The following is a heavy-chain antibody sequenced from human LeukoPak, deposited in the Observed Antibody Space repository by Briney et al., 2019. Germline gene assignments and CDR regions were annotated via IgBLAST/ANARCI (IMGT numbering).Heavy chain of an antibody. CDR3: ASERASYYYYGMDV. CDR1: GGSFSGYY. CDR2: INHSGST. Sequence: PSETLSLTCAVYGGSFSGYYWSWIRQPPGKGLEWIGEINHSGSTNYNPSLKSRVTISVDTSKNQFSLKLSSVTAADTAVYYCASERASYYYYGMDVWGQGTTVTVSS. V-gene: IGHV4-34*01. J-gene: IGHJ6*02.